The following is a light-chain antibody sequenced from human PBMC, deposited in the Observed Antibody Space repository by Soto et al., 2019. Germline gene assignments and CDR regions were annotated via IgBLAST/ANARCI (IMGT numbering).Light chain of an antibody. J-gene: IGKJ4*01. CDR2: WAS. V-gene: IGKV4-1*01. CDR3: QEYYSSLVT. Sequence: DIVMTQSPDSLAVSLGERATINCKSSQSVLYSSNNKNYLDWYQQKSGQPPKLLIYWASTRESGVPDRFSGSGSGTDFTLTSSSLQAEDVAVYYCQEYYSSLVTFGGGTRVEIK. CDR1: QSVLYSSNNKNY.